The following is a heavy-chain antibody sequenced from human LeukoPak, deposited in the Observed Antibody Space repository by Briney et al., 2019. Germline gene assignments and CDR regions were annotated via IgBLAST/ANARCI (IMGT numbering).Heavy chain of an antibody. V-gene: IGHV3-20*01. D-gene: IGHD3-22*01. Sequence: PGGSLRLSCEVSGFTVDDYGMSWVRQTPGKGLEWGSAISRDGGGTIYADSVKGRFTISRDNARNSLYLQMNSLRAEDTAFYRCARDRMFDSSGYQAHDYWGQGTLVTVSS. CDR3: ARDRMFDSSGYQAHDY. CDR2: ISRDGGGT. J-gene: IGHJ4*02. CDR1: GFTVDDYG.